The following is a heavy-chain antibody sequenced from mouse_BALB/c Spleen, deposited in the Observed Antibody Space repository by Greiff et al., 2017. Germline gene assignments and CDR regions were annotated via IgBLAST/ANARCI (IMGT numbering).Heavy chain of an antibody. CDR2: ISSGGST. CDR3: ARGLGYYDCKAWFAY. D-gene: IGHD2-4*01. CDR1: GFTFSSYA. J-gene: IGHJ3*01. Sequence: EVHLVESGGGLVKPGGSLKLSCAASGFTFSSYAMSWVRQTPEKRLEWVASISSGGSTYYPDSVKGRFTISRDNARNILYLQMSSLRSEDTAMYYCARGLGYYDCKAWFAYWGQGTLVTVSA. V-gene: IGHV5-6-5*01.